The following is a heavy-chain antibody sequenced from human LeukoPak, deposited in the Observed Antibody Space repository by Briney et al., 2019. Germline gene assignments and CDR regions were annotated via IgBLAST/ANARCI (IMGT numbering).Heavy chain of an antibody. CDR2: SYWDDDK. CDR3: APRRRYSDILTGYSKGRNWFDP. V-gene: IGHV2-5*02. Sequence: SGPTLVHPTPALTLTCTFCGFSLRTSGVGVGWIRQPPGNALEWLALSYWDDDKRHSPSLKSRLTITKDTSKNQVVLTMTNIDPVDTATYYCAPRRRYSDILTGYSKGRNWFDPWGQGTLVTVSS. CDR1: GFSLRTSGVG. D-gene: IGHD3-9*01. J-gene: IGHJ5*02.